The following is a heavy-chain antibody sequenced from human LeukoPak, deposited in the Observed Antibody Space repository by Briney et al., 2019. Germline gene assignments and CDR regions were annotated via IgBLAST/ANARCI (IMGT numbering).Heavy chain of an antibody. Sequence: PGGSLRLSCAASGFTFSSYSMNWVRQAPGKGLEWVSSISSSSSYIYYADSVKGRFTISRDNAKNSLYLQMNSLRAEDTAMYYCARDPSYYYDSSGYFDYWGQGTLVTVSS. J-gene: IGHJ4*02. D-gene: IGHD3-22*01. CDR3: ARDPSYYYDSSGYFDY. CDR1: GFTFSSYS. V-gene: IGHV3-21*01. CDR2: ISSSSSYI.